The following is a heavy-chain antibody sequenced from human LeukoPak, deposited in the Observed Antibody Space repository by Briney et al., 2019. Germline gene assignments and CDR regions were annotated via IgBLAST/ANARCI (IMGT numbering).Heavy chain of an antibody. Sequence: ASVKVSCKASGYTFTKSDYVHWVRQAPGQGLEWMGIINPTDGTTFYAQKFQGRVTMTRDTSTNTVYMELSSLRSEDTAVYYCAAREYYYYMDVWGKGTTVTVSS. D-gene: IGHD3-10*01. V-gene: IGHV1-46*01. J-gene: IGHJ6*03. CDR2: INPTDGTT. CDR3: AAREYYYYMDV. CDR1: GYTFTKSDY.